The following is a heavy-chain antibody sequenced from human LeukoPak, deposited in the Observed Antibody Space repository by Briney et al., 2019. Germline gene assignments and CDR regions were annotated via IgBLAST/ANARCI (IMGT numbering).Heavy chain of an antibody. J-gene: IGHJ4*02. D-gene: IGHD1-1*01. Sequence: GESLKISCKGPGYSFTYYWIGWVRQMPGKGLEWMGIIYPGDSDTRYRPSFQGQVTISVDKSISTAYLQWSSLKASDTAMYYCARQDGNSKYYFDYWGQGTLVTVSS. CDR1: GYSFTYYW. V-gene: IGHV5-51*01. CDR3: ARQDGNSKYYFDY. CDR2: IYPGDSDT.